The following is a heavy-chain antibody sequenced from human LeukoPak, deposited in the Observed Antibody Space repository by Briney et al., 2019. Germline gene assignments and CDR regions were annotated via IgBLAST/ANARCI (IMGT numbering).Heavy chain of an antibody. J-gene: IGHJ3*02. D-gene: IGHD3-10*01. CDR3: ARDCMVRGVMYAFDI. CDR2: ISSSSSYI. V-gene: IGHV3-21*01. CDR1: GFTFSSYS. Sequence: GGSLRLSCAASGFTFSSYSMNWVRQAPGKGLEWVSSISSSSSYIYYADSVKGRFTISRDNAKNSLYLQMNSLRAEDTAVYYCARDCMVRGVMYAFDIWGQGTMVTVSS.